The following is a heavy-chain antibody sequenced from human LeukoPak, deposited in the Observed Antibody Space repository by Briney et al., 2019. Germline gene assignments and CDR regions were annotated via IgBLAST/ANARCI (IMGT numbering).Heavy chain of an antibody. CDR2: IYYTGST. J-gene: IGHJ5*02. CDR1: GGSISSYY. V-gene: IGHV4-59*12. Sequence: SETLSLTCTVSGGSISSYYWSWIRQPPGKGLEWIGYIYYTGSTNYNPSLKSRVTISVDTSKNQFSLKLSSVTAADTAVYYCARGGGAAAGPKTVDWFDPWGQGTLVTVSS. CDR3: ARGGGAAAGPKTVDWFDP. D-gene: IGHD6-13*01.